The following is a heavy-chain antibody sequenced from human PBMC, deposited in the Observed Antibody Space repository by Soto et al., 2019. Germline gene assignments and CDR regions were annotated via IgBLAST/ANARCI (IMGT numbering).Heavy chain of an antibody. CDR2: ISTYNGKI. V-gene: IGHV1-18*01. CDR1: GYTFTSYG. D-gene: IGHD6-19*01. J-gene: IGHJ4*02. Sequence: ASVNVSCKASGYTFTSYGVSWVRQAPGQGPEWMGWISTYNGKIKYGQRFQGRVTMTTDTSTSTAYMELGGLTSDDTAMYYCVRVPTSGWYFDQWGQGTLVTVSS. CDR3: VRVPTSGWYFDQ.